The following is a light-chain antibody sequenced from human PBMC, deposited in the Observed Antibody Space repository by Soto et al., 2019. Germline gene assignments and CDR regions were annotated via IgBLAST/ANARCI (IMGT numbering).Light chain of an antibody. CDR2: GAS. Sequence: EILMTQSPATLSVSPGERATLSCRASQSVSSNLAWYHQKPGQAPRLLISGASTRATGIPARFSGSGSGTEFTLTISSLQSEDFAVYYCQQYNNWPLTFGPGTKVDIK. J-gene: IGKJ3*01. V-gene: IGKV3-15*01. CDR3: QQYNNWPLT. CDR1: QSVSSN.